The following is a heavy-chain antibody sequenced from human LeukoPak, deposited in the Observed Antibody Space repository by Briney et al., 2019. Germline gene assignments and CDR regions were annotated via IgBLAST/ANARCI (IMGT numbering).Heavy chain of an antibody. CDR3: AREVYSSSMGGYYFDY. Sequence: ASVKVSCKASGYTFTGYYMHWVRQAPGQGLEWMGWINPNSGGTNYAQKFQGRVTMTRDTSISTAYMELSRLRSDDTAVYYCAREVYSSSMGGYYFDYWGQGTLATVSS. D-gene: IGHD6-6*01. CDR1: GYTFTGYY. V-gene: IGHV1-2*02. J-gene: IGHJ4*02. CDR2: INPNSGGT.